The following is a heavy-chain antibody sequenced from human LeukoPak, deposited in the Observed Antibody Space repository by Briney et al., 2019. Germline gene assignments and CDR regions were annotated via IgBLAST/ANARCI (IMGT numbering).Heavy chain of an antibody. CDR3: ASFSPKNYMDV. D-gene: IGHD2/OR15-2a*01. Sequence: SETLSLTCTVSGGSISSYYWSWIRQPPGKGLEWIGYIYYSGSTNYNPSLKSRVTISVDTSKNQFSLKLSSVTAADTAVYYCASFSPKNYMDVWGKGTTVTVSS. CDR1: GGSISSYY. V-gene: IGHV4-59*01. J-gene: IGHJ6*03. CDR2: IYYSGST.